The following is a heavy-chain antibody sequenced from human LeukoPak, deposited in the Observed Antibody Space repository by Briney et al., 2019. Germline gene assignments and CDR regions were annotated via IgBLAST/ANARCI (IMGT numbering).Heavy chain of an antibody. Sequence: ASQTLSLTCTVSGGSISSGSYYWSWIRQPAGKGLEWIGRIYTSGSTNYNPSLKSRVTISVDTSKNQFSLKLSSVTAADTAVYYCAREYSSSSNLDYWGQGTLVTVSS. CDR1: GGSISSGSYY. V-gene: IGHV4-61*02. CDR2: IYTSGST. D-gene: IGHD6-6*01. CDR3: AREYSSSSNLDY. J-gene: IGHJ4*02.